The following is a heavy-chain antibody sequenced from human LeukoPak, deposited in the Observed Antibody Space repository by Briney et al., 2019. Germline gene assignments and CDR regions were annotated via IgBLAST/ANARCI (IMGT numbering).Heavy chain of an antibody. D-gene: IGHD2-21*01. CDR3: ARDSPNEGILWWSIDY. CDR2: ISSSSYI. V-gene: IGHV3-21*01. J-gene: IGHJ4*02. CDR1: GFSFTFYS. Sequence: GGSLRLSCAASGFSFTFYSMNWVRQAPGKGLEWVSSISSSSYIYYADSVKGRFTISRDNAKNSLYLQMNSLRAEDTAVYYCARDSPNEGILWWSIDYWGQGTLVTVSS.